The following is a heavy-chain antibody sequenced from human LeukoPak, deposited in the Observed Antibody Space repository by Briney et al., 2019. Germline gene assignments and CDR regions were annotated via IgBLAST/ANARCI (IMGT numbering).Heavy chain of an antibody. CDR1: GLSLSTIGVG. D-gene: IGHD1-26*01. J-gene: IGHJ5*02. CDR3: AHSQVGTGWFDP. CDR2: IYWDDDK. V-gene: IGHV2-5*02. Sequence: ESGPTLVNPTQTLTLTCTFSGLSLSTIGVGGGWIRLPPGKALEYVALIYWDDDKRYSPSLKSRLTLTKDTSKNQVVLAMTNMVPVDTATYYCAHSQVGTGWFDPWGQGTLVIVSS.